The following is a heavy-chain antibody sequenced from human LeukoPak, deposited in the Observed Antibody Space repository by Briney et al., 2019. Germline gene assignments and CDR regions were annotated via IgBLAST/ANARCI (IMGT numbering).Heavy chain of an antibody. CDR2: IYYSGSA. CDR3: ARNGDYYEKSGYYYLFDF. D-gene: IGHD3-22*01. Sequence: SETLSLTCTVSGGSINNYYWSWIRQPPGKGLEYIGYIYYSGSANYNPSLKSRVTISVDPSKNQFSLKLSSVTAADTAVYYCARNGDYYEKSGYYYLFDFWGQGALVTVSS. V-gene: IGHV4-59*01. CDR1: GGSINNYY. J-gene: IGHJ4*02.